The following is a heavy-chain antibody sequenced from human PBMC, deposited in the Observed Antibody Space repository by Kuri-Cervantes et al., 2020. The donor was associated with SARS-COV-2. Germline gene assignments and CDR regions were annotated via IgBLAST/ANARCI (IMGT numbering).Heavy chain of an antibody. CDR1: GYSFTSYW. J-gene: IGHJ3*02. CDR2: IYPGDSDT. V-gene: IGHV5-51*01. D-gene: IGHD3-22*01. CDR3: ARRVHITMINDAFDI. Sequence: GESLKISCKGSGYSFTSYWIGWVRQMPGKGLDWMGIIYPGDSDTRYSPSFQDQVTISADKSISPAYLQWSSLRAPDTAMYYCARRVHITMINDAFDIWGQGTTVTVSS.